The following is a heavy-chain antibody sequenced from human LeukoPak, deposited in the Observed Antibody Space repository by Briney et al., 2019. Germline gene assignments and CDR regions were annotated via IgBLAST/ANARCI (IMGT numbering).Heavy chain of an antibody. CDR3: ATDFYDST. D-gene: IGHD3-22*01. J-gene: IGHJ5*02. CDR2: IRSNSDGGTI. V-gene: IGHV3-15*07. Sequence: PGGSLRLSCTVSGFTFGDYAINWVRQAPGKGLEWVGRIRSNSDGGTIDYAAPVKGRFTLSRDDSKTTLYLQMNSLQTEDTAVYYCATDFYDSTWGQGTLVTVSS. CDR1: GFTFGDYA.